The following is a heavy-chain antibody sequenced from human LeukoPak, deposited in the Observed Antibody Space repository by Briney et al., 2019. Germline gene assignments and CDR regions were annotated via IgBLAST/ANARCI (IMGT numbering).Heavy chain of an antibody. CDR1: GYTFTGYY. D-gene: IGHD3-10*01. CDR3: AREVLLWFGEPTLGMDV. Sequence: GASVKVSCKASGYTFTGYYMHWVRQAPGQGLEWMGWINPNSGGTNYAQKFQGWVTMTRDTSISTAYMELSRLRSDDTAVYYCAREVLLWFGEPTLGMDVWGQGATVTVS. CDR2: INPNSGGT. J-gene: IGHJ6*02. V-gene: IGHV1-2*04.